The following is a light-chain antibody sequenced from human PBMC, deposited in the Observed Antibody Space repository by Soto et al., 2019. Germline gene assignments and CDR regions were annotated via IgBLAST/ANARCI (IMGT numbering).Light chain of an antibody. Sequence: DIQMTQSPSSLSASVGDRVTITCRASQSISSYLNWYQQKPGKAPKLLIYAASSLQSGVPSRFSGSGSGTDFTLEISRVEADDVGVYYCMQALQAPSTFGQGTKVEIK. CDR1: QSISSY. CDR3: MQALQAPST. J-gene: IGKJ1*01. V-gene: IGKV1-39*01. CDR2: AAS.